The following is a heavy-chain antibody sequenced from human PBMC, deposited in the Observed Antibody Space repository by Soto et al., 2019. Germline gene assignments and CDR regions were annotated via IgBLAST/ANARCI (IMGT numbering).Heavy chain of an antibody. CDR3: ARALDYGDYFGFDY. CDR2: ISSSSSYI. Sequence: PGGSLRLSCAASGFTFSSYGMNCVRQAPGKGLEWVSSISSSSSYIYYADSVKGRFTISRDNAKNSLYLQMNSLRAEAPAVYYCARALDYGDYFGFDYWDQGSL. CDR1: GFTFSSYG. D-gene: IGHD4-17*01. V-gene: IGHV3-21*01. J-gene: IGHJ4*02.